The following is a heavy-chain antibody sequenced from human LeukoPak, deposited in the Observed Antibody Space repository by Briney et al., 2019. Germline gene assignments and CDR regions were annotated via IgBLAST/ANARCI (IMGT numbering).Heavy chain of an antibody. Sequence: SVKVSCKASGGTFSSYAISWVRQAPGQGLEWMGRIIPILGIANYAQKFQGRVTITTDKSTSTAYMELSSLRSEDTAVYYCARGWSQDDSSGYAFDIWGQGTMVTVSS. V-gene: IGHV1-69*04. D-gene: IGHD3-22*01. CDR1: GGTFSSYA. J-gene: IGHJ3*02. CDR3: ARGWSQDDSSGYAFDI. CDR2: IIPILGIA.